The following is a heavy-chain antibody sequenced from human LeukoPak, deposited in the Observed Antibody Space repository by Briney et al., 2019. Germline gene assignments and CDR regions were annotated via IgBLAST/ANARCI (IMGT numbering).Heavy chain of an antibody. J-gene: IGHJ4*02. D-gene: IGHD3-22*01. V-gene: IGHV3-48*03. CDR1: GFTFSSYE. CDR2: ISSSGSTM. CDR3: ARVSGGYYDSSGYRVKFFDY. Sequence: QPGGSLRLSCAASGFTFSSYEMNWVRQAPGKGLEWVSYISSSGSTMYYADSVKGRFTISRDNAKNSLYLQMNSLRAEDTAVYYCARVSGGYYDSSGYRVKFFDYWGQGTLVTVSS.